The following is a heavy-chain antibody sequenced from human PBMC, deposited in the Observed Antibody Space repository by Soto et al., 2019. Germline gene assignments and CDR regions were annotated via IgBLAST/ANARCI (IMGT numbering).Heavy chain of an antibody. CDR1: GDSIGTTHSY. CDR2: IYYSGST. J-gene: IGHJ4*02. Sequence: PSETLSLTCTVSGDSIGTTHSYWAWIRQSPGKGLEWIGSIYYSGSTYYNPSLKSRVTISVDTSKNQFSLKLSSVTAADTAVYYCAGPESHSGTVVTPYFDYWGQGTLVTVSS. V-gene: IGHV4-39*01. D-gene: IGHD2-15*01. CDR3: AGPESHSGTVVTPYFDY.